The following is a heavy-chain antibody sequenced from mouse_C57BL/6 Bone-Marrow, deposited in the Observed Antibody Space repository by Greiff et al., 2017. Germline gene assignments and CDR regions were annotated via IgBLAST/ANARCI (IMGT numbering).Heavy chain of an antibody. Sequence: VQLQQSGAELARPGASVKLSCKASGYTFTSYGISWVKQRTGQGLEWIGEIYPRSGNTYYNEKFKGKATLTADKSSSTAYMELRSLTSEDSAVSVCARGDYWGQGTILTVSS. CDR3: ARGDY. V-gene: IGHV1-81*01. J-gene: IGHJ2*01. CDR2: IYPRSGNT. CDR1: GYTFTSYG.